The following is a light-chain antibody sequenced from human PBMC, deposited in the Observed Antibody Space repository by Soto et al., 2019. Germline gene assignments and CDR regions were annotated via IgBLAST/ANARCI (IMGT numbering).Light chain of an antibody. CDR2: RAS. J-gene: IGKJ1*01. Sequence: DIQMTQSPSTLSGSVGDRVTITCRASQTISSWLAWYQQKPGKAPRLLIYRASTLKSGIPSRFSGSGSGTEFTLTISSLQSEDFATYYCQHYNNYSEAFGQGTKVDIK. V-gene: IGKV1-5*03. CDR1: QTISSW. CDR3: QHYNNYSEA.